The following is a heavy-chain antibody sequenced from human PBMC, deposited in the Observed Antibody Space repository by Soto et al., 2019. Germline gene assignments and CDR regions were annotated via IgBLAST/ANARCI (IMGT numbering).Heavy chain of an antibody. V-gene: IGHV4-31*01. CDR3: ATIGVSAYLAV. Sequence: ALSLTCSDFGADFNSGGFPWTWIRRHAGKGLEWLWYISQSGSTDYNPSLKSPLTVSGDTSRHHFSLDWSSVSAADCAGYHCATIGVSAYLAVWGQGTTVTVSS. D-gene: IGHD3-16*01. CDR1: GADFNSGGFP. J-gene: IGHJ6*02. CDR2: ISQSGST.